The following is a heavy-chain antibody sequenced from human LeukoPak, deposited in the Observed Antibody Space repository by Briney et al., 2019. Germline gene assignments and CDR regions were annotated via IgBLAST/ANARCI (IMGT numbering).Heavy chain of an antibody. Sequence: GGSLRLSCAASGFTVSSNYMSWVRQAPGKGLEWVSAIYSGGSTYYADSVKGRFTISRDNSKNTLYLQMNSLRAEDTAVYYCARDLAVAGTSYFDYWGQGTLVTVSS. D-gene: IGHD6-19*01. CDR3: ARDLAVAGTSYFDY. CDR1: GFTVSSNY. CDR2: IYSGGST. V-gene: IGHV3-53*01. J-gene: IGHJ4*01.